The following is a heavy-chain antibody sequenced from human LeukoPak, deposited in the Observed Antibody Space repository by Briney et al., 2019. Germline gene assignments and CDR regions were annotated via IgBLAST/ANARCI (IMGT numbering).Heavy chain of an antibody. CDR1: GFTFSSYE. Sequence: PGGSLRLSCAASGFTFSSYEMNWVRQAPGKGLEWVSYISSSGTTIYYADSVKGRFTISRDNAKNSLYLQMNSLRDEDTAVYYCAGTDYDILTGYGIDYWGQGTLVTVSS. J-gene: IGHJ4*02. D-gene: IGHD3-9*01. CDR2: ISSSGTTI. CDR3: AGTDYDILTGYGIDY. V-gene: IGHV3-48*03.